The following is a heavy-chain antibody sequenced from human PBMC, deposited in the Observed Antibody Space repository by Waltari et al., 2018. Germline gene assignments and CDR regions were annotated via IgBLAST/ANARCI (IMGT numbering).Heavy chain of an antibody. CDR2: FSYTGAT. CDR3: ATYIGASVGTAAFDV. V-gene: IGHV4-39*01. J-gene: IGHJ3*01. Sequence: QLQLQESSPGLVKPSATLSLPCAVSVCSITSNRTYWGWVRQPPGQGLEWIGTFSYTGATYSSPSLKSRVTISRDTSKNQLSLTLGSVTAADTALYYCATYIGASVGTAAFDVWGQGTMVTVSS. CDR1: VCSITSNRTY. D-gene: IGHD5-12*01.